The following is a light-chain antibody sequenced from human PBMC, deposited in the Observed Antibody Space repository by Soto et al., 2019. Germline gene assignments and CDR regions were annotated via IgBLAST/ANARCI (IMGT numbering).Light chain of an antibody. V-gene: IGLV2-14*01. CDR2: EVS. CDR3: SSYTSTTTSVL. CDR1: SSDVGGYNY. J-gene: IGLJ2*01. Sequence: QSLLTQPASVSGSPGQSITISCTGTSSDVGGYNYVSWYQQYPGKTPKLMISEVSNRPSGVSSRFSGSKSGNTASLTISGLQAEDEADYYCSSYTSTTTSVLFGGGTKLTVL.